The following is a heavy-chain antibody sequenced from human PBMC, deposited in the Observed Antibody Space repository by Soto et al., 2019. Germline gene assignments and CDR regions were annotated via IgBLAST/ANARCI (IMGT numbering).Heavy chain of an antibody. V-gene: IGHV3-7*05. Sequence: PGGSLRLSCAASGFTFNYYPMHWVRQAPGKGLEWVANIKQDGSEKYYVDSVKGRFTISRDNAKNSLYPQMNSLRAEDTAVYYCARVDPLSSYDYWGQGTLVTVSS. CDR3: ARVDPLSSYDY. D-gene: IGHD3-16*02. CDR1: GFTFNYYP. CDR2: IKQDGSEK. J-gene: IGHJ4*02.